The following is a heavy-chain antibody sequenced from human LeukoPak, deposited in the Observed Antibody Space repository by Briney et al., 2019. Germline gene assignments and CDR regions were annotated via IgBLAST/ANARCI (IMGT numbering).Heavy chain of an antibody. D-gene: IGHD6-13*01. CDR3: AKVGTISWYMDY. J-gene: IGHJ4*02. CDR1: GFTFDDYG. Sequence: GGSLRLSCAASGFTFDDYGMSWVRQAPGKGLEWVSGINWNGGSTGYADSVKGRFTISRDNAKNSLYLQMNSLRAEDTAVYYCAKVGTISWYMDYWGQGILVTVSS. CDR2: INWNGGST. V-gene: IGHV3-20*04.